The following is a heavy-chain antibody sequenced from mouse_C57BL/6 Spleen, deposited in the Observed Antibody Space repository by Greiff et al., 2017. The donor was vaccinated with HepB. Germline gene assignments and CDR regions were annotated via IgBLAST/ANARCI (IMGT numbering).Heavy chain of an antibody. CDR1: GYTFTGYW. CDR3: ARSDYYGSSYGYYAMDY. D-gene: IGHD1-1*01. V-gene: IGHV1-9*01. Sequence: QVQLHQSGAELMKPGASVKLSCKATGYTFTGYWIEWVKQRPGHGLEWIGEILPGSGSTNYNEKFKGKATFTADTSSNTAYMQLSSLTTEDSAIYYCARSDYYGSSYGYYAMDYWGQGTSVTVSS. J-gene: IGHJ4*01. CDR2: ILPGSGST.